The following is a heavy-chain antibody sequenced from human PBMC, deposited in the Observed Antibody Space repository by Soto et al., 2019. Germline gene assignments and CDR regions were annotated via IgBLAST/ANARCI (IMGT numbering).Heavy chain of an antibody. D-gene: IGHD2-2*01. V-gene: IGHV1-46*01. J-gene: IGHJ6*02. CDR2: INPSGDST. CDR1: GYTFSNYY. Sequence: GASVKVSCKGAGYTFSNYYMHWVRQAPGQGLEWMGIINPSGDSTSYAQEFQGRVTITADESTSTAYMELSSLRSEDTAVYYCARVADCSSTSCYRGYGMDVWGQGTTVTVSS. CDR3: ARVADCSSTSCYRGYGMDV.